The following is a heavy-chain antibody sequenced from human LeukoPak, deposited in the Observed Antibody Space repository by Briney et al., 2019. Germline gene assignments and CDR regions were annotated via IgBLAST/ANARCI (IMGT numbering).Heavy chain of an antibody. CDR1: GYSISSGYY. V-gene: IGHV4-38-2*02. D-gene: IGHD4-23*01. CDR2: IYHSGST. Sequence: PSETLSLTCTVSGYSISSGYYWGWIRQPPGKGLEWIGSIYHSGSTYYNPSLKSRVTISVDRSKNQFSLKLSSVTAADTAVYYCARADDYGGNSDAFDIWGQGTMVTVSS. J-gene: IGHJ3*02. CDR3: ARADDYGGNSDAFDI.